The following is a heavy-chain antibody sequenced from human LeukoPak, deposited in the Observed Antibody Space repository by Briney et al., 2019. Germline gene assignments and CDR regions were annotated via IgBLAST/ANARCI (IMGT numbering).Heavy chain of an antibody. V-gene: IGHV3-49*03. D-gene: IGHD6-13*01. J-gene: IGHJ4*02. Sequence: PGRSLRLSCTASGFTFGDYAMSWFRQAPGKGLEWVGFIRSKAYGGTTEYAASVKGRFTIPRDDSKSIAYLQMNSLKTEDTAVYYCTRYSSSWYIDYWGQGTLVTVSS. CDR3: TRYSSSWYIDY. CDR1: GFTFGDYA. CDR2: IRSKAYGGTT.